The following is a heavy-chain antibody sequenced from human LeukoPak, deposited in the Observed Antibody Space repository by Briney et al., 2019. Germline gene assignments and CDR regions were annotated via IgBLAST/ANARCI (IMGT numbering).Heavy chain of an antibody. Sequence: SETLSLTCAVSGGSISSGGYPWSWIRQPPGKGLEWIGYIYHSGSTYYNPSLKSRVTISVDRSKNQFSLKLSSVTAADTAVYYCAREGFVRAFDIWGQGTMVTVSS. D-gene: IGHD3-3*01. CDR3: AREGFVRAFDI. J-gene: IGHJ3*02. CDR2: IYHSGST. CDR1: GGSISSGGYP. V-gene: IGHV4-30-2*01.